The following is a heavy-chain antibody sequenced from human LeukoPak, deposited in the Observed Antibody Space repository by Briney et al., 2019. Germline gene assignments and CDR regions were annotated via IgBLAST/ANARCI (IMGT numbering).Heavy chain of an antibody. CDR1: GGSISSSSYY. D-gene: IGHD3-10*01. CDR3: ARENYGSASYLSWGYYYYGMDV. Sequence: PSETLSLTCIVSGGSISSSSYYWGWIRQPPGKGLEWIGSIYYSGSTYYNPSLKSRVTISVDTSKNQFSLKLSSVTAADTAVYYCARENYGSASYLSWGYYYYGMDVWGQGTTVTVSS. V-gene: IGHV4-39*07. J-gene: IGHJ6*02. CDR2: IYYSGST.